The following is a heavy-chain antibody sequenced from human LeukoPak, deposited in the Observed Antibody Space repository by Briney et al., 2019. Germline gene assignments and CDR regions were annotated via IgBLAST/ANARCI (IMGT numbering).Heavy chain of an antibody. V-gene: IGHV3-74*01. CDR3: AKGGPGGAFDI. CDR2: INIDGNTT. D-gene: IGHD3-16*01. Sequence: GGSLRLSCAASGFIFSTYWMHWVRQAPGKGLVWVSRINIDGNTTSSADSVKGRFTISRDNVKNTLYLQMNSLRVEDTAVYYCAKGGPGGAFDIWGQGTMVTVSS. CDR1: GFIFSTYW. J-gene: IGHJ3*02.